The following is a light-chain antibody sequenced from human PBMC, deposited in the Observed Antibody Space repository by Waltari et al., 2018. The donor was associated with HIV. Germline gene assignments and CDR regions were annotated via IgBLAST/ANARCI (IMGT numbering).Light chain of an antibody. CDR1: TSNIGADSD. CDR2: GNK. Sequence: QSVLTQPPSVSGAPGQRVTISCTGSTSNIGADSDVHWYQQIPGTAPKLLISGNKNRPSGGPDRFSASKSGTSASLTITGLQAEDEADYFCQSYDITLSASVVFGGGTKLTVL. V-gene: IGLV1-40*01. CDR3: QSYDITLSASVV. J-gene: IGLJ2*01.